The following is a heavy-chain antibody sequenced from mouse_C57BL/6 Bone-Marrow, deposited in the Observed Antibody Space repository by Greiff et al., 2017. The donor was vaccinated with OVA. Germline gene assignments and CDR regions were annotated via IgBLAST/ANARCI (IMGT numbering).Heavy chain of an antibody. J-gene: IGHJ4*01. D-gene: IGHD1-1*01. CDR2: ISDGGSYT. Sequence: EVKLVASGGGLVKPGGSLKLSCAASGFTFSSYAMSWVRQTPEKRLEWVATISDGGSYTYYPDNVKGRFTISRDNAKNNLYLQMSHLKSEDTAMYYCARDTVVANYAMDYWGQGTSVTVSS. CDR1: GFTFSSYA. V-gene: IGHV5-4*01. CDR3: ARDTVVANYAMDY.